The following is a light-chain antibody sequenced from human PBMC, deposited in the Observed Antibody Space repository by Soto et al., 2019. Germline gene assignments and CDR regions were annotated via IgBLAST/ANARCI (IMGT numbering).Light chain of an antibody. CDR2: EVS. V-gene: IGLV2-14*01. CDR3: SSYTSTRTYV. J-gene: IGLJ1*01. CDR1: SSDVGGYXX. Sequence: QSVLTQPASVSGSPGQSITISCTGSSSDVGGYXXVSWDQQHPGKAPKLMIYEVSNRPSGVSSRFYASKSGNTASLTISGLEAEDEADYYYSSYTSTRTYVFGTGNKVNVL.